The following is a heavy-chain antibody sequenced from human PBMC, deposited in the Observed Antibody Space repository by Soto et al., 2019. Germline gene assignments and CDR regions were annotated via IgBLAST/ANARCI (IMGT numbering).Heavy chain of an antibody. CDR3: GRVSLCGDVGYYDF. V-gene: IGHV1-69*06. CDR1: GGAFSTYG. Sequence: QVQVVQSGTEVKKPGSSVKVSCKISGGAFSTYGIHWVRQAPGQGLEWVGGIVPIFGTTRNVQKFQGRVTFSADKSASTAYMDLTSLTSEDPAIYFCGRVSLCGDVGYYDFWGRGTLIAVSS. J-gene: IGHJ4*02. D-gene: IGHD6-25*01. CDR2: IVPIFGTT.